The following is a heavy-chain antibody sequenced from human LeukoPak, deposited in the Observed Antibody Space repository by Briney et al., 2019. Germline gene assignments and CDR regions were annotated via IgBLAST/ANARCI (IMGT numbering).Heavy chain of an antibody. D-gene: IGHD2-2*01. CDR1: GGSISSSNYC. CDR2: ISYIGST. Sequence: SETLSLTCTVSGGSISSSNYCWSWIRQPPGKGLEWIGYISYIGSTNYNPSLKSRVTISLDTSKNQFSLKLSSVTAADTAVYYCASLYCSRTSCFFDYWGQGTLVTVSS. V-gene: IGHV4-61*01. J-gene: IGHJ4*02. CDR3: ASLYCSRTSCFFDY.